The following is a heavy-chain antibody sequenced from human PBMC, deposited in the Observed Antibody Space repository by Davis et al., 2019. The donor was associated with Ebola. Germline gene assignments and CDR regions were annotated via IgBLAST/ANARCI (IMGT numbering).Heavy chain of an antibody. Sequence: GESLKISCVASVKKFNEYGMHWVRQAPGKGLERVAVISYDGTNQYYADSVRGRFTIYREPSKNTVYLQMASLRDEDTGIYYCARAYCGSASCLRGTFDYWGRGTLVIVSS. D-gene: IGHD2-2*01. CDR2: ISYDGTNQ. J-gene: IGHJ4*02. CDR1: VKKFNEYG. V-gene: IGHV3-30*04. CDR3: ARAYCGSASCLRGTFDY.